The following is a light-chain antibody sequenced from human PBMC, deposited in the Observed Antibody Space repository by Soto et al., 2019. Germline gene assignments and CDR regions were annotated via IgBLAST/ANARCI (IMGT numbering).Light chain of an antibody. CDR2: EVS. CDR1: SSDVGGYNY. J-gene: IGLJ1*01. Sequence: QSALTQPASVSGSPGQSITISCTGTSSDVGGYNYVSWYQQHPGKAPKLMIYEVSNRPSGVSNRFSGSKSGNTASLTISGLQSEDEADYYCSSYTSSSTYVFGTETNLTVL. CDR3: SSYTSSSTYV. V-gene: IGLV2-14*01.